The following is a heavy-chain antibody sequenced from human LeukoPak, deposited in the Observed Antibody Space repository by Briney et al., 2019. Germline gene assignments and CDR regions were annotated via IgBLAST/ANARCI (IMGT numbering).Heavy chain of an antibody. CDR1: GFTFSTYG. Sequence: GGTLRLSCAASGFTFSTYGMSWVRQAPGKGLEWVSAISGSSDATFYADSVKGRFTISRDNTKNTLYLQMNSLRAEDTAVYYCAKDRHAPGRYCSSTSCFPFDSWGQGTLVTVSS. D-gene: IGHD2-2*01. V-gene: IGHV3-23*01. CDR2: ISGSSDAT. J-gene: IGHJ5*01. CDR3: AKDRHAPGRYCSSTSCFPFDS.